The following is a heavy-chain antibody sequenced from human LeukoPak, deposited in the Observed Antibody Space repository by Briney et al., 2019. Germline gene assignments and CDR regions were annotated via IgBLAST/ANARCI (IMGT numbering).Heavy chain of an antibody. CDR3: ARQGYYDSSGYYRDY. Sequence: SETLSLTCTVSGGSISSYYWSWIRQPPGKGLEWIGYIYYSGSTNYNPSLKSRVTISVDTSKNQFSLKLSSVIAADTAVYYCARQGYYDSSGYYRDYWGQGTLVTVSS. CDR1: GGSISSYY. J-gene: IGHJ4*02. V-gene: IGHV4-59*08. D-gene: IGHD3-22*01. CDR2: IYYSGST.